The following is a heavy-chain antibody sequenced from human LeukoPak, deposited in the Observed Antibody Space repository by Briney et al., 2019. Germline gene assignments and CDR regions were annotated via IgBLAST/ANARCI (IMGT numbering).Heavy chain of an antibody. J-gene: IGHJ6*04. Sequence: GGSLRLSCTASGFTFSSYRMNWVRQAPGKGLEWVSYISSSGSTIYYADSVKGRFTISRDNAKNSLYLQMNSLRAEDTAVYYCAELGITMIGGVWGKGTTVTISS. CDR1: GFTFSSYR. V-gene: IGHV3-48*04. CDR3: AELGITMIGGV. CDR2: ISSSGSTI. D-gene: IGHD3-10*02.